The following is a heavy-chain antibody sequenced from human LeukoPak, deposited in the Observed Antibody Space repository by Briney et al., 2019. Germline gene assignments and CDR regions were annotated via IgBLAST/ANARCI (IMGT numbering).Heavy chain of an antibody. V-gene: IGHV3-49*04. J-gene: IGHJ4*02. CDR3: SGGEFHYSSGWSYFDF. Sequence: GGSLRLSCTASGFSFADFAMTWVRQAPGKGLEWLGFIRSKTYGGTTEYTASVKGRFTISRDDSRSIAYLQMNSLKPDDTAIYYCSGGEFHYSSGWSYFDFWGQGTLVTVSS. D-gene: IGHD6-19*01. CDR2: IRSKTYGGTT. CDR1: GFSFADFA.